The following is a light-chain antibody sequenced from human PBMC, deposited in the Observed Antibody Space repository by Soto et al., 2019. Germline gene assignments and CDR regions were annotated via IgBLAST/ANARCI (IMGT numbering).Light chain of an antibody. J-gene: IGKJ1*01. CDR2: GAS. V-gene: IGKV3-15*01. Sequence: ATLAGRGRQTVSITYFTWYQQKPGQAPRLLMYGASTRADGIPARFTGSGPAPQSTLTIRTMQSDDSPASHCQQSHIWPPRTSGQGTKVDI. CDR1: QTVSITY. CDR3: QQSHIWPPRT.